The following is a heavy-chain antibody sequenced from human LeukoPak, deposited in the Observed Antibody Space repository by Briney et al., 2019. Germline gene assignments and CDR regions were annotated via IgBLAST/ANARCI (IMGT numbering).Heavy chain of an antibody. CDR1: GYSLTELS. CDR2: FDPEDGET. Sequence: ASVKVSCKVSGYSLTELSMHWVRQAPGKGLEWMGGFDPEDGETIYAQKFQGRVTMTEDTSTDTAYMELSSLRSEDTAVYYCATDIANIGEFPTGYWGQGTLVTVSS. V-gene: IGHV1-24*01. D-gene: IGHD3-10*01. J-gene: IGHJ4*02. CDR3: ATDIANIGEFPTGY.